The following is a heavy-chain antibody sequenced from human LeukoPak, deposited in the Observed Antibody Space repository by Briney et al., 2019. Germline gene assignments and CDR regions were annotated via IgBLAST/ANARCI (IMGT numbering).Heavy chain of an antibody. D-gene: IGHD4-11*01. J-gene: IGHJ6*03. CDR1: GFTFSNYA. Sequence: GGSLRLSCAASGFTFSNYAMHWVRQAPGKGLEWVAVISYDENNKYYADSVKGRFTISRDNSKNTLYLQMNSLRAEDTAVYYCARGGNKYSNYVGGDHYYYYYMDVWGKGTTVTVSS. CDR3: ARGGNKYSNYVGGDHYYYYYMDV. V-gene: IGHV3-30*04. CDR2: ISYDENNK.